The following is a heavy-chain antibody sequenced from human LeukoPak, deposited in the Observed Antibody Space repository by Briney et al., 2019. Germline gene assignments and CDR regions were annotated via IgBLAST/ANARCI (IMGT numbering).Heavy chain of an antibody. D-gene: IGHD3-22*01. V-gene: IGHV4-30-2*01. CDR1: GGSISSGGYS. Sequence: PSQTLSLTCAVSGGSISSGGYSWSWIRQPPGKGLEWIGYIYHSGSTYYNPSLKSRVTISVDRSKNQFSLKLSSVTAADTAVYYCARGVHYYDSSGLGDAFDIWGQGTMVTVPS. CDR3: ARGVHYYDSSGLGDAFDI. CDR2: IYHSGST. J-gene: IGHJ3*02.